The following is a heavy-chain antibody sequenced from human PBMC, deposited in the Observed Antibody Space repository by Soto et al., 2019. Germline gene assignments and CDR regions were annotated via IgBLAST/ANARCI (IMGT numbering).Heavy chain of an antibody. D-gene: IGHD5-12*01. J-gene: IGHJ4*02. CDR2: ISTSSATQ. CDR3: ARDSMAKISHFDY. V-gene: IGHV3-48*02. CDR1: GFTFGSFA. Sequence: RLSCAASGFTFGSFAMNWVRQAPGKGLEWLSYISTSSATQYFAESVKGRFTVSRDNAKNSLYLQMNSLRDEDTAVYYCARDSMAKISHFDYWGQGALVTVSS.